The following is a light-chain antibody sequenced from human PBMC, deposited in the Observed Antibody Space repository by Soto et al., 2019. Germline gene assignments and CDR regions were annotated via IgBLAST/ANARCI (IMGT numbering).Light chain of an antibody. V-gene: IGLV3-21*04. CDR2: YDS. J-gene: IGLJ2*01. CDR1: NIGSKS. CDR3: QVWDSSSDHL. Sequence: SYELTQPPSVSVAPGKTASITCGGNNIGSKSVHWYQQKPGQAPVLVIYYDSDRPSGVPERFSGSNSGTTATLTISRVEAGDEADYYCQVWDSSSDHLFGGGTKLTVL.